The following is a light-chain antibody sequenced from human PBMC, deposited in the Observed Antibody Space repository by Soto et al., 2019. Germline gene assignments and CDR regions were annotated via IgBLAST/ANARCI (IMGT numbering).Light chain of an antibody. CDR3: QQYGRSPLT. CDR1: QSVSSNY. V-gene: IGKV3-20*01. J-gene: IGKJ1*01. CDR2: AAS. Sequence: EIVLTQSPGTLSLSPGERATLSCRASQSVSSNYLAWYQQNPGQATRLLIYAASSRITSIPDRFSGSWSGTDSTLTISRVEPEVFAVYHCQQYGRSPLTFGQGTKVEIK.